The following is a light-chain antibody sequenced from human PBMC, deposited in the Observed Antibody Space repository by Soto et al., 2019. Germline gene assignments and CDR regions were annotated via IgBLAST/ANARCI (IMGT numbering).Light chain of an antibody. CDR2: DVS. CDR3: SSWGGAFAPVL. CDR1: SSDVGAYNY. J-gene: IGLJ2*01. V-gene: IGLV2-14*03. Sequence: QSALTQPASVSGSPGHSITISCTGTSSDVGAYNYVSWYQHHPGKAPKLMIYDVSHRPSGVSDRFSGSKSGNTASLTIYGLQAEDEADYYCSSWGGAFAPVLVGGGTKLTVL.